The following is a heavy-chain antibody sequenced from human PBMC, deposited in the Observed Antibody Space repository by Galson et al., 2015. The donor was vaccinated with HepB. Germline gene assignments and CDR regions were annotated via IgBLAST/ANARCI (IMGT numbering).Heavy chain of an antibody. V-gene: IGHV5-51*03. CDR2: IYPGDSDT. CDR3: ATSYCTGGVCYLPFDY. CDR1: GYSFTSYW. Sequence: QSGAEVKKPGESLKISCKGSGYSFTSYWIGWVRQMPGKGLEWMGIIYPGDSDTRYSPSFQGQVTISADKSISTAYLQWSSLKASDTAMYYCATSYCTGGVCYLPFDYWGQGTLVTVSS. J-gene: IGHJ4*02. D-gene: IGHD2-8*02.